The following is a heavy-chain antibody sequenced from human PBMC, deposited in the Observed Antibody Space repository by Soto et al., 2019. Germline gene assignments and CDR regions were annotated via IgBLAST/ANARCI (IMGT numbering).Heavy chain of an antibody. CDR1: GGTFSSYA. CDR3: ARAPYSSSHYYYGMDV. CDR2: IIPIFGTA. D-gene: IGHD6-6*01. Sequence: GASVKVSCKASGGTFSSYAISWVRQAPGQGLEWMGGIIPIFGTANYAQKFQGRVTITADESTSTAYMELSSLRSEDTAVYYCARAPYSSSHYYYGMDVWGQGTTVTVSS. V-gene: IGHV1-69*13. J-gene: IGHJ6*02.